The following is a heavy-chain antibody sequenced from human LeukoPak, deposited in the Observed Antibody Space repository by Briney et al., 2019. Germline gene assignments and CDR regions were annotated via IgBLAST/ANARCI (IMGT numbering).Heavy chain of an antibody. Sequence: GGSLRLSCAASGFTFSSYSMNWVRQAPGKGLEWVSSISSSSYIYYADSVKGRFTISRDNAKNSLYLQMNSLRAEDTAVYYCARDFQARNYYYGMDVWGQGTTVTVSS. CDR3: ARDFQARNYYYGMDV. CDR2: ISSSSYI. V-gene: IGHV3-21*01. D-gene: IGHD1-14*01. J-gene: IGHJ6*02. CDR1: GFTFSSYS.